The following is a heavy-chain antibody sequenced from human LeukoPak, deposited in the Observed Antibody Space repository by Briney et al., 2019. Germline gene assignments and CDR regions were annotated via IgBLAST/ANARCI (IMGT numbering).Heavy chain of an antibody. V-gene: IGHV4-34*01. CDR3: ATYTCSGGSCYGYYVDV. Sequence: PSETLSLTCTVSGGSFRNYYWTWIRQSPGKGLEWIGEINHDGITNYNPPLKSRVTISADTSKNQFSLNLNSVTVADTAVYYCATYTCSGGSCYGYYVDVWGNGTTVTVSS. CDR1: GGSFRNYY. D-gene: IGHD2-15*01. CDR2: INHDGIT. J-gene: IGHJ6*03.